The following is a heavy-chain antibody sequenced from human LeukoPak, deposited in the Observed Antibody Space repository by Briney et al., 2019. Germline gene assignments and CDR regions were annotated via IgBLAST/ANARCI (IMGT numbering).Heavy chain of an antibody. CDR1: GGTFSSYA. CDR2: IIPIFGTA. Sequence: SVKVSCKASGGTFSSYAISWVRQAPGQGLEGMGGIIPIFGTANYAQKFQGRVTITADKSTSTAYMELSSLRSEDTAVYYCARIYDSSGYYYVGWFDPWGQGTLVTVSS. J-gene: IGHJ5*02. V-gene: IGHV1-69*06. D-gene: IGHD3-22*01. CDR3: ARIYDSSGYYYVGWFDP.